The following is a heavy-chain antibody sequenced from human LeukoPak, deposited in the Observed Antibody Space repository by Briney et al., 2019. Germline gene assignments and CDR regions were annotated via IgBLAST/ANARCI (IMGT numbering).Heavy chain of an antibody. CDR1: GGSISSGSYY. D-gene: IGHD6-13*01. Sequence: SETLSLTCTVSGGSISSGSYYWSWIRQPAGKGLEWIGRIYTSGSTNYNPSLKSRVTISVDTSKNKFSLKLSSVTAADTAVYYCARHLAAGTPWGNWFDPWGQGTLVTVSS. V-gene: IGHV4-61*02. CDR3: ARHLAAGTPWGNWFDP. CDR2: IYTSGST. J-gene: IGHJ5*02.